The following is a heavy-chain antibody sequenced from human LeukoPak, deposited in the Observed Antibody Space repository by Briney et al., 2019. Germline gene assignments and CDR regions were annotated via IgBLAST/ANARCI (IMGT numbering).Heavy chain of an antibody. D-gene: IGHD6-13*01. J-gene: IGHJ4*02. V-gene: IGHV4-34*01. CDR1: GGSFSGNY. CDR2: MNHRGST. CDR3: ARGSQSSCWRYYFDY. Sequence: ASETLSLTCAVSGGSFSGNYWNWIRQAPGKGLEWIGEMNHRGSTNYNPSLKSRVTISVDRSKNQFSLKVSSVTAADTAVYYCARGSQSSCWRYYFDYWGQGTLVTVSS.